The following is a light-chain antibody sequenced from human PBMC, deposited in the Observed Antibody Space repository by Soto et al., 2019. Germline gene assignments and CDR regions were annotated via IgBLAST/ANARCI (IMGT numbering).Light chain of an antibody. V-gene: IGLV1-47*01. Sequence: QPVLTQPPSASGTPGQRVTISCSGSSSNIGKNSVYWYQQLPGTAPKLLIYKNDQRPSGVPDRFSGSKSGTSASLAISGLRSEDEADYYCAAWDDSLRAYVFGIGTKLTVL. CDR3: AAWDDSLRAYV. CDR1: SSNIGKNS. J-gene: IGLJ1*01. CDR2: KND.